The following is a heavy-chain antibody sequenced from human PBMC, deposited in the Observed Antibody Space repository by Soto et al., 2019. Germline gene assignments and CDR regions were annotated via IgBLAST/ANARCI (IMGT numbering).Heavy chain of an antibody. CDR2: ISGYNGNA. J-gene: IGHJ5*01. Sequence: GSVKVSFKASGYTFSSHGIIWVRQAPGQGLEWMGWISGYNGNAKYAQRFQGRVTMTTDTSTSTVYMDLRSLGSDDSAVYYCAREGSYGWYDCWGQGTRVTVS. CDR3: AREGSYGWYDC. V-gene: IGHV1-18*01. CDR1: GYTFSSHG. D-gene: IGHD2-15*01.